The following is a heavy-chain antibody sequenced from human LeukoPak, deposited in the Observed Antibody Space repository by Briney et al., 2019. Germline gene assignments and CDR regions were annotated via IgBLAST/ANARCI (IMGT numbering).Heavy chain of an antibody. CDR1: GFTFSSYE. CDR3: ARLEYNYGYGPYYYYYMDV. CDR2: ISSSGSTI. D-gene: IGHD5-18*01. J-gene: IGHJ6*03. V-gene: IGHV3-48*03. Sequence: GGSLRLSCAASGFTFSSYEMNWVRQAPGKGLEWVSYISSSGSTIYYADSVKGRFTISRDNAKNSLYLQMNSLRAEDTAVYYCARLEYNYGYGPYYYYYMDVWGKGTTVTVSS.